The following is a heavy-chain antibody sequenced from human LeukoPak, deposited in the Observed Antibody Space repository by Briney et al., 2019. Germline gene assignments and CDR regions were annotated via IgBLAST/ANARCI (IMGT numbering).Heavy chain of an antibody. V-gene: IGHV3-23*01. CDR3: AKAEEVGATSAEYFQH. J-gene: IGHJ1*01. CDR2: ISGSGGST. CDR1: GFTFSSYG. Sequence: GGSLRLSCAASGFTFSSYGMSWVRQAPGKGLEWVSAISGSGGSTYYADSVKGRFTISRDNSKNTLYLQMNSLRAEDTAVYYCAKAEEVGATSAEYFQHWGQGTLVTVSS. D-gene: IGHD1-26*01.